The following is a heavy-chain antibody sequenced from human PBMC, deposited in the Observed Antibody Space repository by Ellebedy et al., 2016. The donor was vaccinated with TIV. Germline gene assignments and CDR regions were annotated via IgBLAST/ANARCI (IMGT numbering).Heavy chain of an antibody. CDR1: GYTFTSYG. Sequence: ASVKVSXKASGYTFTSYGISWVRQAPGQGLEWMGWISAYNGNTNYAQKLQGRVTMTTDTSTSTAYMELRSLRSDDTAVYYCARDVGSRSSSTSFYVWGQGTLVTVSS. D-gene: IGHD2-2*01. CDR2: ISAYNGNT. V-gene: IGHV1-18*01. J-gene: IGHJ4*02. CDR3: ARDVGSRSSSTSFYV.